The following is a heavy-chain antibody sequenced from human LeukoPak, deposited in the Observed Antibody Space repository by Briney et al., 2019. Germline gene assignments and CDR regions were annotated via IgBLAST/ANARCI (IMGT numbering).Heavy chain of an antibody. CDR1: SGSITSYY. Sequence: SETPSLTCTVSSGSITSYYWSWIRQPPGKGLEYIGHIHYTGSTDYNPSLKSRVTMSVDTSKNQFSLRLISVTGSDTAVYFCAGAPNRHYFDYWGQGILVAVSS. J-gene: IGHJ4*02. V-gene: IGHV4-59*01. CDR3: AGAPNRHYFDY. CDR2: IHYTGST.